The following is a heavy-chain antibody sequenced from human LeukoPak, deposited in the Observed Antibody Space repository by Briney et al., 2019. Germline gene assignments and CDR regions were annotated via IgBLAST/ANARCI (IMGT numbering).Heavy chain of an antibody. J-gene: IGHJ4*02. D-gene: IGHD3-3*01. CDR1: GYTFTSYY. Sequence: GASVKVSCKASGYTFTSYYMHWVRQAPGQGLEWMGWINPNSGGTNYAQKFQGRVTMTRDTSISTAYMELSRLRSDDTAVYYCARVHVLRFLEWLFPFVYGGQGTLVTVSS. CDR2: INPNSGGT. V-gene: IGHV1-2*02. CDR3: ARVHVLRFLEWLFPFVY.